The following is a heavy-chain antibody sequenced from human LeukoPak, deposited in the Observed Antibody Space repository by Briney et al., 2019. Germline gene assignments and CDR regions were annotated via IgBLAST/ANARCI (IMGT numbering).Heavy chain of an antibody. CDR1: GFTFASST. Sequence: GASVKVSCKSSGFTFASSTMQWVRQARGQRLEWIGWIVVGSDKINYAQKFQERVTITRDMSTSTAYMELSSLRSEDTAVYYCAAAIDNYFDYWGQGTLVTVSS. V-gene: IGHV1-58*02. CDR3: AAAIDNYFDY. CDR2: IVVGSDKI. D-gene: IGHD3-22*01. J-gene: IGHJ4*02.